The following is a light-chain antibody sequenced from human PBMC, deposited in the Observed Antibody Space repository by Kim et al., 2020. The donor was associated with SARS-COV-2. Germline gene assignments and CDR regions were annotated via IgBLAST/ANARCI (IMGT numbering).Light chain of an antibody. CDR3: CSYSSSSALL. J-gene: IGLJ2*01. Sequence: GQLRPVSSVGTFRGIGGFNYVSWYRQRPGKAPELLMFDVNKRPSGGSDRFSGSKSDNTAYLTLSGLHIDDEADYYCCSYSSSSALLFGGGTKVTVL. CDR1: FRGIGGFNY. CDR2: DVN. V-gene: IGLV2-14*03.